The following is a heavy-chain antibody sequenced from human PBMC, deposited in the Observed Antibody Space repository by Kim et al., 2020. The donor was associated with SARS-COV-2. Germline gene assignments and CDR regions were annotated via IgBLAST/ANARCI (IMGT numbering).Heavy chain of an antibody. Sequence: SVKVSCKASGGTFSSYAISWVRQAPGQGLEWMGRIIPILGIANYAQKFQGRVTITADKSTSTAYMELSSLRSEDTAVYYCARDLPPLHYDFCSGSRARFAPCGQGPLVAVS. CDR3: ARDLPPLHYDFCSGSRARFAP. CDR1: GGTFSSYA. D-gene: IGHD3-3*01. V-gene: IGHV1-69*04. CDR2: IIPILGIA. J-gene: IGHJ5*02.